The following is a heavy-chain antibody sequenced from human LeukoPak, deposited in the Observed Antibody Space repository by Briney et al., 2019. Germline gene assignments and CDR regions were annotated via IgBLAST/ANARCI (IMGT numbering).Heavy chain of an antibody. CDR1: GYTFTGYY. Sequence: GASVKVSCKASGYTFTGYYMHWVRQAPGQGLEWMGWINPNSGGTNYAQKFQGRVTMTRDTSISTAYMELSRLRSDDTAVYYCATASPVGATLDAFDIWGQGTMVTVSS. CDR2: INPNSGGT. CDR3: ATASPVGATLDAFDI. V-gene: IGHV1-2*02. D-gene: IGHD1-26*01. J-gene: IGHJ3*02.